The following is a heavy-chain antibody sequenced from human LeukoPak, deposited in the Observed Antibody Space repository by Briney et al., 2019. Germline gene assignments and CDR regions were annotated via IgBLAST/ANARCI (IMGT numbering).Heavy chain of an antibody. D-gene: IGHD4-11*01. CDR2: ISGSGGST. CDR3: AKPPYDYSNYAISYYFDY. V-gene: IGHV3-23*01. J-gene: IGHJ4*02. Sequence: PGGSLRLSCAASGFTFSSYAMSWVRQAPGKGLEWVSAISGSGGSTYYADSVKGWFTISRDNSKNTLYLQMNSLRAEDTAVYYCAKPPYDYSNYAISYYFDYWGQGTLVTVSS. CDR1: GFTFSSYA.